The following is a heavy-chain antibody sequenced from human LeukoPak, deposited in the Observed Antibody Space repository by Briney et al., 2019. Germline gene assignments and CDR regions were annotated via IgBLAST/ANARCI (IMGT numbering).Heavy chain of an antibody. D-gene: IGHD3-22*01. V-gene: IGHV1-24*01. J-gene: IGHJ5*02. Sequence: ASVKVFCKVSGYTLTELSMHWVRQAPGKGLEWMGGFDPEDGETIYAQKFQGRVTMTEDTSTDTAYMELSSLRSEDTAVYYCAATYYYDSSGYYWFDPWGQGTLVTVSS. CDR2: FDPEDGET. CDR1: GYTLTELS. CDR3: AATYYYDSSGYYWFDP.